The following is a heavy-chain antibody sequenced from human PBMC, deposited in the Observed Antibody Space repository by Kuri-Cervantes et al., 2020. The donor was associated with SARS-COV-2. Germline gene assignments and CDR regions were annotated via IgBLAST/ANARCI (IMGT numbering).Heavy chain of an antibody. D-gene: IGHD7-27*01. CDR1: GFTFSDYY. CDR3: ARDLRLGKSLDY. CDR2: ISSSGSTI. Sequence: GGSLRLSCAASGFTFSDYYMSWIRQAPGKGLGWVSYISSSGSTIYHADSVKGRFTISRDNAKNSLYLQMSSLRAEDTAVYYCARDLRLGKSLDYWGQGTLVTVSS. V-gene: IGHV3-11*04. J-gene: IGHJ4*02.